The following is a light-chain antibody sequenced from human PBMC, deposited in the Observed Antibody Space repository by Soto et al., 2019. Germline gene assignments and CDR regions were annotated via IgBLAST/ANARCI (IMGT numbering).Light chain of an antibody. CDR1: QSISSW. J-gene: IGKJ1*01. CDR2: KTS. Sequence: DLQVTQSPSTLSASVGDRVTITCRASQSISSWLAWYQQKPGKAPKFLIYKTSNLESGVPSRFSGSGSGTEFTLTISSLQPDDFATYYCQYYNNYCWTFGQGTKVEIK. CDR3: QYYNNYCWT. V-gene: IGKV1-5*03.